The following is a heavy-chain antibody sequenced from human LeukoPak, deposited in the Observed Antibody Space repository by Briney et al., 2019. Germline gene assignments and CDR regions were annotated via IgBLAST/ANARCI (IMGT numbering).Heavy chain of an antibody. Sequence: GGSLRLSCAASGFTFSSYSMNWVRQAPGKGLEWVSYISSSSTIYYADSVKGRFTISRDNAKNSLYLQMNSLRDEDTAVYYCARDEAASSRFRYYYYGMDVWGQGTTVTVSS. J-gene: IGHJ6*02. CDR2: ISSSSTI. D-gene: IGHD2-2*01. CDR1: GFTFSSYS. CDR3: ARDEAASSRFRYYYYGMDV. V-gene: IGHV3-48*02.